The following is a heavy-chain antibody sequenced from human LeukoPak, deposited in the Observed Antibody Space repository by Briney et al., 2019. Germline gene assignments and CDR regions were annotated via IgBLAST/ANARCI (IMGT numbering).Heavy chain of an antibody. V-gene: IGHV4-61*02. J-gene: IGHJ4*02. Sequence: SQTLSLTCTVSGGSISSGSYYWSWIRQPAGKGLEWIGRIYTSWRTNYNPSLKSRVTISVDTYKNQFSLKLSSVTAADTAVYYCARGMSYWGQGTLVTVSS. CDR2: IYTSWRT. CDR1: GGSISSGSYY. CDR3: ARGMSY.